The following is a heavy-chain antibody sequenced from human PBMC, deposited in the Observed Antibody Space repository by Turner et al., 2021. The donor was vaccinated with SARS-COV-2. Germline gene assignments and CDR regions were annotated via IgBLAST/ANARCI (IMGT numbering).Heavy chain of an antibody. CDR1: GGSISSKS. CDR3: ARHQGSTSGYDHGMNV. CDR2: FYKIGSI. D-gene: IGHD1-1*01. J-gene: IGHJ6*02. V-gene: IGHV4-59*08. Sequence: QVQLQESGPGLVRPSETLSLPCTVSGGSISSKSWSWIRQSPGRGLEWIGYFYKIGSIDYNLTLRSRVTISVDTSKNQLSLNLISMTAADTAVYYCARHQGSTSGYDHGMNVWGQGTAVIVSS.